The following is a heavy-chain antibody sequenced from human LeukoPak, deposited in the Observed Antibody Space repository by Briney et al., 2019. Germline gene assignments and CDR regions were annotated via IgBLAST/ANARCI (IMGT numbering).Heavy chain of an antibody. CDR2: IYPGDSHT. V-gene: IGHV5-51*01. J-gene: IGHJ4*02. Sequence: GEPLKISCKGSGYSCTTYWIGWVRQPPGKVLQWMGIIYPGDSHTRYSPSFQGQVTISADKSISTAYLQWSSLKASDTAMYYCARRAAADPESFDYWGQGTLVTVSS. CDR1: GYSCTTYW. CDR3: ARRAAADPESFDY. D-gene: IGHD6-13*01.